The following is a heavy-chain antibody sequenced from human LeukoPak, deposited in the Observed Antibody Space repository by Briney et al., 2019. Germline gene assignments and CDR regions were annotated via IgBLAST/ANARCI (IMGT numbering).Heavy chain of an antibody. CDR3: ARQPNYYDSSGYYYFDY. V-gene: IGHV1-18*01. Sequence: ASVKVSCKASGYTFTSYGISWVRQAPGQGLEWMGWIGAYNGNTNYAQKLQGRVTMTTDTSTSTAYMELRSLRSDDAAAYYCARQPNYYDSSGYYYFDYWGQGTLVTVSS. CDR1: GYTFTSYG. D-gene: IGHD3-22*01. CDR2: IGAYNGNT. J-gene: IGHJ4*02.